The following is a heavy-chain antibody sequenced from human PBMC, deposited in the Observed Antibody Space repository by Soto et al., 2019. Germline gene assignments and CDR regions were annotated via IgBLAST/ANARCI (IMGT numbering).Heavy chain of an antibody. CDR3: ARGTEGQAMVLY. CDR1: GFTFSRYS. CDR2: ITSSSSTI. Sequence: PGGSLRLSCAASGFTFSRYSMNWVRQAPGKGLEWVSYITSSSSTIYYADSVKGRFTISRDNAKNSLYLQMNSLRAEDTAVYYWARGTEGQAMVLYWGQGTLVTVS. D-gene: IGHD5-18*01. J-gene: IGHJ4*02. V-gene: IGHV3-48*01.